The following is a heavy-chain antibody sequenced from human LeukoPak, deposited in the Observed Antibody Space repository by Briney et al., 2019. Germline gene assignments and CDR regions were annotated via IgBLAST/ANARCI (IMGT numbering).Heavy chain of an antibody. CDR1: GGSFSDYY. CDR3: ARVGYSYVINDWSRTGLGAYPTKYYYHMGV. V-gene: IGHV4-34*01. Sequence: PSETLSLTCAVYGGSFSDYYWSWIPQPPGKGLEWIGEINPSGSTNYSPSLKSRVNISVDTSKNQFSLKLSSVAAADTAVYFCARVGYSYVINDWSRTGLGAYPTKYYYHMGVWHKGTTVTVSS. CDR2: INPSGST. D-gene: IGHD5-18*01. J-gene: IGHJ6*03.